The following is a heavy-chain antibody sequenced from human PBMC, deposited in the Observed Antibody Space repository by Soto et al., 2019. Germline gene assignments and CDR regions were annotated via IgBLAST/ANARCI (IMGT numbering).Heavy chain of an antibody. J-gene: IGHJ4*02. Sequence: ASVKVSCKASGYTFTSYGISWVRQAPGQGLEWMGWISAYNGNTNYAQKLQGRVTMTTDTSTSTAYMELRSLRSDDTAVYYGARAGGGGVGATRGDYWGQGTLVTVSS. CDR3: ARAGGGGVGATRGDY. CDR2: ISAYNGNT. V-gene: IGHV1-18*01. D-gene: IGHD1-26*01. CDR1: GYTFTSYG.